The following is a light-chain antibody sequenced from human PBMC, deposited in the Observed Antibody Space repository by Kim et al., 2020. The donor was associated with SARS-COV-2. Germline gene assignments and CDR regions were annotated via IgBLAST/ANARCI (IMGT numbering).Light chain of an antibody. J-gene: IGLJ2*01. CDR3: QAWDSGTAVV. V-gene: IGLV3-1*01. CDR1: ELGDKY. Sequence: VSPGQPASITCSGDELGDKYVFWYQQKPGQSPVLVIYQDIKRPSGIPERFSASNSGNTATLTISGTQATDEADYYCQAWDSGTAVVFGGGTQLTVL. CDR2: QDI.